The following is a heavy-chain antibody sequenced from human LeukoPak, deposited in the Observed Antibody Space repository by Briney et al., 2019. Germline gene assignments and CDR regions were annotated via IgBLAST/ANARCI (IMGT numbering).Heavy chain of an antibody. J-gene: IGHJ6*02. Sequence: GGSLRLSCAASGFTFSSYSINWVRQAPGKGLEWVSSISSSSSYIYYADSVRGRFTISRDNAKSSLYLQMNSLRAEDTAVYYCARDLLSYGMDVWGQGTMVTVSS. CDR2: ISSSSSYI. V-gene: IGHV3-21*01. CDR3: ARDLLSYGMDV. CDR1: GFTFSSYS.